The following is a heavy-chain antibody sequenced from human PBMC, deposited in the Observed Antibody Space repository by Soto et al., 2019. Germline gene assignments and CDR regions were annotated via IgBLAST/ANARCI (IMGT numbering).Heavy chain of an antibody. CDR1: GGSISSGGYY. J-gene: IGHJ3*02. CDR3: ARSLTAMADDAFDI. D-gene: IGHD5-18*01. CDR2: RYYSGSISYSGTT. Sequence: SETLSLTCTVSGGSISSGGYYWGWIRQHPGKGLEWIGYRYYSGSISYSGTTYYNPSLKSRVTISVDTSKNQFSLNLTSVTAADTAVYYCARSLTAMADDAFDIRGPGTIVTVSS. V-gene: IGHV4-31*03.